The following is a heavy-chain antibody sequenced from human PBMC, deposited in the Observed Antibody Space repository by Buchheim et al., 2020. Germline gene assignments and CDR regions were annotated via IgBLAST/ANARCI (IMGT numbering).Heavy chain of an antibody. V-gene: IGHV4-34*01. J-gene: IGHJ4*02. CDR3: ARGPERRVRHLEWSKRFDY. Sequence: QVQLQQWGAGLLKPSETLSLTCAVYGGSFSGYYWSWIRQPPGKGLEWIGEINHSGSTNYNPSLKSRVPISVDTSKNQFSLKLSSVTAADTAVYYCARGPERRVRHLEWSKRFDYWGQGTL. CDR2: INHSGST. CDR1: GGSFSGYY. D-gene: IGHD3-3*01.